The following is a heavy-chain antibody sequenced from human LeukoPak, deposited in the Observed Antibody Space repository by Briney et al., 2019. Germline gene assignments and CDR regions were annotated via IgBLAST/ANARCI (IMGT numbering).Heavy chain of an antibody. CDR3: ARGGSSGWWAFDI. CDR2: ISSSSSYI. CDR1: GFPFSSYS. J-gene: IGHJ3*02. V-gene: IGHV3-21*01. D-gene: IGHD6-19*01. Sequence: GGSLRLSCAASGFPFSSYSMNWVRQAPGKGLEWVSSISSSSSYIYYADSVKGRFTISRDNAKNSLYLQMNSLRAEDTAVYYCARGGSSGWWAFDIWGQGTMVTVSS.